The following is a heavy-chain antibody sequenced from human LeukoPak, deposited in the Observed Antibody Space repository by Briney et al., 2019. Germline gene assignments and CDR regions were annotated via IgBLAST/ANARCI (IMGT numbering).Heavy chain of an antibody. Sequence: ASVKVSCKASGYTFTSYDINWVRQATGQGLEWVGWMNPNSGNTGYAQKFQGRVTMTRNTSISTAYMELSSLRSEDTAVYYCARGPTYYDYVWGSYRDYYFDYWGQGTLVTVSS. J-gene: IGHJ4*02. D-gene: IGHD3-16*02. V-gene: IGHV1-8*01. CDR1: GYTFTSYD. CDR2: MNPNSGNT. CDR3: ARGPTYYDYVWGSYRDYYFDY.